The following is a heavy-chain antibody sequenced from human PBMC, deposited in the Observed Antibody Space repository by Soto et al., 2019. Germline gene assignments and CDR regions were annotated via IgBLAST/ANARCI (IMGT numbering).Heavy chain of an antibody. J-gene: IGHJ3*02. CDR1: GFTFSSSD. CDR3: ARGPTRGAFDI. D-gene: IGHD3-16*01. Sequence: QVQLMESGGGVVQPGRSLRLSCTASGFTFSSSDIHWVRQAPGKGLEWVAHISIDLNRQYYADPVKGRFTGSRDNSKNTVYLQMSSLRVDDTAIYYCARGPTRGAFDIWGRGTMVTVSS. V-gene: IGHV3-30*03. CDR2: ISIDLNRQ.